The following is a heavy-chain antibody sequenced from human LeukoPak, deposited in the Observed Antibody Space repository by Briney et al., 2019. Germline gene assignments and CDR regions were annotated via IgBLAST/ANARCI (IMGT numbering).Heavy chain of an antibody. J-gene: IGHJ1*01. Sequence: GGSLRLSCAASGFTFSSYWMSWVRQAPGKGLEWVANIKQDGSEKYYVDSVKGRFTISRDNAKNSLYLQMNSLRAEDTAVYYCARESCGGDCSSGDFQHWGQGNLVTVSS. V-gene: IGHV3-7*03. CDR3: ARESCGGDCSSGDFQH. CDR2: IKQDGSEK. CDR1: GFTFSSYW. D-gene: IGHD2-21*02.